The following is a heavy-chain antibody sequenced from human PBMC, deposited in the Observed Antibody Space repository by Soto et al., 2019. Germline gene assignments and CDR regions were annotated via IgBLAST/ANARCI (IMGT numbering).Heavy chain of an antibody. J-gene: IGHJ6*02. Sequence: ASVKVSCKASGYTFTSYDINWVRQATGQGLEWMGWMNPNSGNTGYAQKFQGRVTMTRNTSISTAYMELSSLRSEDTAVCYCANSSSWGGGMDVWGQGTTVTVSS. CDR2: MNPNSGNT. CDR3: ANSSSWGGGMDV. V-gene: IGHV1-8*01. CDR1: GYTFTSYD. D-gene: IGHD6-13*01.